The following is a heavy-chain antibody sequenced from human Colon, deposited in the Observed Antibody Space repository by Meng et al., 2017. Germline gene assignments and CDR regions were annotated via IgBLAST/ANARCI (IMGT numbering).Heavy chain of an antibody. CDR1: GYTFTSYG. CDR2: ISAYNGNT. J-gene: IGHJ4*02. V-gene: IGHV1-18*01. Sequence: QVQLVQSGAEVKKPGASVKVSCKASGYTFTSYGISWVRQAPGQGLEWMGWISAYNGNTYYAQKLQGRVTMTTDTSTNTAYMDLRGLRSDDTAVYYCARDPSNTSGRYAYFDYWGQGTLVTVSS. CDR3: ARDPSNTSGRYAYFDY. D-gene: IGHD6-19*01.